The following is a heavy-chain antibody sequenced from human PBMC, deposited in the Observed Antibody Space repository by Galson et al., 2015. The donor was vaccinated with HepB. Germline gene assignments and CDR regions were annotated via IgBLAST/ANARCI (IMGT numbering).Heavy chain of an antibody. CDR2: ISWDTDTV. Sequence: SLRLSCAASGFTFDDYAMHWVRLVPGRGLGWVPGISWDTDTVHYADSVKGRFTISRDNADNSLSLQMNSLRPEDTAFYFCAKDVNPALFTLDSAIYSYFDYWGQGTLVTVSS. V-gene: IGHV3-9*01. CDR3: AKDVNPALFTLDSAIYSYFDY. D-gene: IGHD5-18*01. J-gene: IGHJ4*02. CDR1: GFTFDDYA.